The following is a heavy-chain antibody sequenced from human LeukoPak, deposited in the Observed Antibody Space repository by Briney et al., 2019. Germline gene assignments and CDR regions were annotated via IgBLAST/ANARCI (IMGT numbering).Heavy chain of an antibody. J-gene: IGHJ4*02. CDR1: GGSFSGYY. V-gene: IGHV4-34*01. CDR2: INHSGST. CDR3: ARSSSVAVAGSRFDY. Sequence: SETLSLTCAVYGGSFSGYYWSWIRQPPGKGLEWIGEINHSGSTNYNPSLKSRVTISVDTSKNQFSLKLSSVTAADTAAYYCARSSSVAVAGSRFDYWGQGALVTVSS. D-gene: IGHD6-13*01.